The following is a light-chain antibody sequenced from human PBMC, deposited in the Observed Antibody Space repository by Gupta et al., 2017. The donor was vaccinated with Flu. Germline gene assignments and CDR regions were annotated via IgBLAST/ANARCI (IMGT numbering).Light chain of an antibody. CDR1: QSIISSY. CDR2: GAS. J-gene: IGKJ1*01. Sequence: GTLSLSPGERTALSCRASQSIISSYLAWYQQKPGQAPRLLIHGASSRAAGVPDRFSGSESATDFTLTITRLVPEDFAVYYCRQYCRSPWTFGQGTKVEIK. V-gene: IGKV3-20*01. CDR3: RQYCRSPWT.